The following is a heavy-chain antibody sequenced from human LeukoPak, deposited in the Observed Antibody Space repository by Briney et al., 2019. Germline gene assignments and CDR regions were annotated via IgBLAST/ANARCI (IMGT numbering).Heavy chain of an antibody. CDR3: ASYDFWSGYFDY. CDR1: GFPFNNYW. V-gene: IGHV3-7*01. Sequence: SGGSLRLSCVASGFPFNNYWMSWVRQAPGTGLEWVANIKKDGSEKYYVDSVKGRFTIARDIAKNSLYLQMNSLRVEDTAVYYCASYDFWSGYFDYWGQGTLVTVSS. J-gene: IGHJ4*02. CDR2: IKKDGSEK. D-gene: IGHD3-3*01.